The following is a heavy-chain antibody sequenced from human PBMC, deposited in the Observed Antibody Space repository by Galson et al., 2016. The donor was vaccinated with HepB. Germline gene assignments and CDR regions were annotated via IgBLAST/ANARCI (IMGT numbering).Heavy chain of an antibody. V-gene: IGHV3-11*01. Sequence: SLRLSCAASGFTFSDYYMIWNRQAPGKGLEWVSYISSSGRTICYADSVKGRFTISRNDAKNSLYLQMNSLRVEDTAVYYCARYSYDAFELWGQGTMVTVSS. D-gene: IGHD4-11*01. J-gene: IGHJ3*01. CDR3: ARYSYDAFEL. CDR1: GFTFSDYY. CDR2: ISSSGRTI.